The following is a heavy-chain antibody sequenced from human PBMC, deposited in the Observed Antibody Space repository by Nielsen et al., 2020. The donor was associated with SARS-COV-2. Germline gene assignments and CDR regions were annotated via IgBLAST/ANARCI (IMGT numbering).Heavy chain of an antibody. CDR2: IIYRGNT. J-gene: IGHJ4*02. D-gene: IGHD5-24*01. V-gene: IGHV4-61*01. CDR1: GGSISTGSHY. CDR3: VRIDMATISVDY. Sequence: SETLSLTCIVSGGSISTGSHYWSWIRPPPGKGLDWIRYIIYRGNTNYNPSLKSRVTISVDTSKNQFSLKVNSVTAADTAVYYCVRIDMATISVDYWGRGTLVTVSS.